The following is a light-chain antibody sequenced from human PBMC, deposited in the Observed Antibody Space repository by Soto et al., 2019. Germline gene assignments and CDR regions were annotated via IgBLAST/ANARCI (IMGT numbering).Light chain of an antibody. J-gene: IGKJ5*01. CDR3: QQYESYPVT. CDR1: QSISTW. Sequence: DIQMTQSPSTLSASVGDRVTITCRASQSISTWLAWYQQIPGKAPKLLIYKAPTLESGVPSRFSGSGSGTEFTLTITSLQPDDFTTYYCQQYESYPVTFGQGTRLEIK. CDR2: KAP. V-gene: IGKV1-5*03.